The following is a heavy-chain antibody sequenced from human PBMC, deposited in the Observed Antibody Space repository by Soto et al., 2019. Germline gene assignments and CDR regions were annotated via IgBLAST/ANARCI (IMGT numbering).Heavy chain of an antibody. CDR2: INSGGNT. J-gene: IGHJ6*02. CDR3: VRENYYYGMDV. Sequence: GGSLRLSCAASGFTFSSYGMHWVRQAPGKGLEWVSAINSGGNTFYADSVKGRFTISRDNSKNTLYLQMNSLRVEDTAMYYCVRENYYYGMDVWGQGTAVTVSS. V-gene: IGHV3-66*01. CDR1: GFTFSSYG.